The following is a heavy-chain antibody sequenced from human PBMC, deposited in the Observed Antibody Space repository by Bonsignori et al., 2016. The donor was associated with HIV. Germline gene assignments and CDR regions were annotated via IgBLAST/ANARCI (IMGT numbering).Heavy chain of an antibody. J-gene: IGHJ5*02. Sequence: WVRQAPGQGLEWMGGIIPILGIANYAQKFQGRVTITADKSTSTAYMELSSLRSEDTAVYYCARSFNWNYVSNSVRFDPWGQGTLVTVSS. D-gene: IGHD1-7*01. CDR3: ARSFNWNYVSNSVRFDP. V-gene: IGHV1-69*10. CDR2: IIPILGIA.